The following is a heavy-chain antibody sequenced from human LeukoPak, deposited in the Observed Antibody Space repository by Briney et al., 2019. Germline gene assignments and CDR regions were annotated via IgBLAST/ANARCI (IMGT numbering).Heavy chain of an antibody. D-gene: IGHD1-26*01. CDR2: TNWNGGST. V-gene: IGHV3-20*04. J-gene: IGHJ4*02. CDR1: GFTLDDYG. Sequence: GGSLRLSCAASGFTLDDYGMSWVRQAPGKGLEWVSGTNWNGGSTGYADSVKGRFTISRDNAKNSLYLQMNSLRAEDTALYYCASGGIYYGAAFDFWGQGTLVTVSS. CDR3: ASGGIYYGAAFDF.